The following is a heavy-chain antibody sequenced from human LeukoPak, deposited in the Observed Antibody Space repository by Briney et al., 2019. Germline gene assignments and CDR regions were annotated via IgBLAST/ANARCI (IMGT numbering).Heavy chain of an antibody. V-gene: IGHV1-69*05. CDR2: IILIFGTA. J-gene: IGHJ6*03. CDR3: ARVPYCSGGSCYSVLPDYYYYMDV. CDR1: GGTFSSYA. D-gene: IGHD2-15*01. Sequence: EASVKVSCKASGGTFSSYAISWVRQAPGQGLEWMGGIILIFGTANYAQKFQGRVTITTDESTSTAYMELSSLRSEDTAVYYCARVPYCSGGSCYSVLPDYYYYMDVWGKGTTVTVSS.